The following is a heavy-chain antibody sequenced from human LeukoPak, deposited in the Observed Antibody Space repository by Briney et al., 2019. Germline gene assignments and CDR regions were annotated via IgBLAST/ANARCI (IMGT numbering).Heavy chain of an antibody. CDR2: ITISGQTK. J-gene: IGHJ5*02. CDR3: ARGDPHADL. V-gene: IGHV3-48*03. Sequence: PGGSLRLSCAASGFAFSTYEMSWVRQAPGKGLEWIADITISGQTKNYADSVKGRFTISRDNAMSSLDLQMNSLRVEDTGVFYCARGDPHADLWGQGTLVTVSS. CDR1: GFAFSTYE.